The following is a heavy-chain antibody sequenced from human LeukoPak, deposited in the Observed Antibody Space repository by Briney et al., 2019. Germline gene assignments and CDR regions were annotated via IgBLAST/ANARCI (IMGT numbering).Heavy chain of an antibody. Sequence: SETLSLTCNVSGASISGHYWSWIRHPAGKSLEWIGRIHASGSPIYNPSLSSRVTMSVDTSKGQFSLTMNSLTAADTAIYYCARQRLDGDILGFDWWGQGTLVTVSS. CDR3: ARQRLDGDILGFDW. V-gene: IGHV4-4*07. J-gene: IGHJ4*02. D-gene: IGHD2-21*01. CDR2: IHASGSP. CDR1: GASISGHY.